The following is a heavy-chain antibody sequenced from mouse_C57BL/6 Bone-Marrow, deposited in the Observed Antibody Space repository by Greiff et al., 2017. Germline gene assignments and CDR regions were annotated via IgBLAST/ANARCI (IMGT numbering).Heavy chain of an antibody. CDR3: AREDGYYLAY. J-gene: IGHJ3*01. CDR1: GYTFTSYW. CDR2: IDPSDSYT. D-gene: IGHD2-3*01. Sequence: QVQLQQPGAELVRPGTSVKLSCKASGYTFTSYWMHWVKQRPGQGLEWIGVIDPSDSYTNYNQKFKGKATLTVDTSSSPAYMQLSSLTSEDSAVYYCAREDGYYLAYWGQGTLVTVSA. V-gene: IGHV1-59*01.